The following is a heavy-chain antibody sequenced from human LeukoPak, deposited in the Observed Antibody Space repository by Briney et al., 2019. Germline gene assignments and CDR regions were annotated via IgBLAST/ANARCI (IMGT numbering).Heavy chain of an antibody. CDR1: GFTFSSYA. V-gene: IGHV3-30-3*01. D-gene: IGHD6-19*01. CDR3: ARVREGGQWLVPGFDY. CDR2: ISYDGSNK. J-gene: IGHJ4*02. Sequence: GGSLRLSCAASGFTFSSYAMHWVRQAPGKGLEWVAVISYDGSNKYYADSVKGRFTISRDNSKNTLYLQMNSLRAEDTAVYYCARVREGGQWLVPGFDYWGQGTLVTVSS.